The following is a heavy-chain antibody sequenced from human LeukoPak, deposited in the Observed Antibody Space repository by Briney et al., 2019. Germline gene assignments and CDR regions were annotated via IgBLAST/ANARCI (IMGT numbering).Heavy chain of an antibody. D-gene: IGHD3-9*01. V-gene: IGHV1-69*04. J-gene: IGHJ4*02. CDR3: GGGGGVDILTGFQY. Sequence: SVKVSCKASGGTFTNYAINWVRQAPGQGLEWMGRIIPILDVTNYAQKFQGRVTITADQSTSTAYMELSSLRTEETAGYYCGGGGGVDILTGFQYWGQGTLVTVSS. CDR1: GGTFTNYA. CDR2: IIPILDVT.